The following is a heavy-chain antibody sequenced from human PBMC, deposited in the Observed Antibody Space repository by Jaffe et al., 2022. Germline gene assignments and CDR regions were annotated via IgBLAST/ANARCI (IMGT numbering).Heavy chain of an antibody. Sequence: EVQLVESGGGLVQPGGSLRLSCAASGFTFSSYSMNWVRQAPGKGLEWVSYISSSSSTIYYADSVKGRFTISRDNAKNSLYLQMNSLRAEDTAVYYCARDSIVAEGDAFDIWGQGTMVTVSS. D-gene: IGHD2-15*01. CDR2: ISSSSSTI. J-gene: IGHJ3*02. CDR3: ARDSIVAEGDAFDI. V-gene: IGHV3-48*01. CDR1: GFTFSSYS.